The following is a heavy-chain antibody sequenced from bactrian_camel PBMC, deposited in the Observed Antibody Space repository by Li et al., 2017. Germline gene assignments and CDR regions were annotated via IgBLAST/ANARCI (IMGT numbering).Heavy chain of an antibody. CDR1: GFTFSNHA. V-gene: IGHV3S31*01. Sequence: VQLVESGGGLVQPGGSLRLSCTASGFTFSNHAMSWFRQAPGKGLEWISVIHSGGSTTLYADSVKGRFNLSRDDAKNELYLQLNSLKPEDTALYYCATVGASNCLKDSWDRVADIDRGQGTQVTV. D-gene: IGHD8*01. J-gene: IGHJ4*01. CDR3: ATVGASNCLKDSWDRVADID. CDR2: IHSGGSTT.